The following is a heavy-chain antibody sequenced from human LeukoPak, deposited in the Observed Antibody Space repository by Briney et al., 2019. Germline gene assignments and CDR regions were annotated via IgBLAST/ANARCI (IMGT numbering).Heavy chain of an antibody. J-gene: IGHJ6*03. CDR2: ISSSSSTI. D-gene: IGHD4-17*01. CDR1: GFSFGSFA. Sequence: GGSLRLSCATSGFSFGSFAMTWVRQAPGKGLEWVSYISSSSSTIYYADSVKGRFTISRDNAKNSLYLQMNSLRDEDTAVYYCARSCDYGYYYYYYMDVWGKGTTVTVSS. CDR3: ARSCDYGYYYYYYMDV. V-gene: IGHV3-48*02.